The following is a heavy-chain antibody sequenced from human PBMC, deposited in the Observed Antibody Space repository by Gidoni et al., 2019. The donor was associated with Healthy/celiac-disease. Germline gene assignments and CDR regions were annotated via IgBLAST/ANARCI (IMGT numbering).Heavy chain of an antibody. CDR3: ASPISNRDAFDI. V-gene: IGHV3-11*06. CDR1: GFTFSDYY. J-gene: IGHJ3*02. D-gene: IGHD3-9*01. CDR2: ISSSSSYT. Sequence: QVQLVASGGGLVKPGGYLRLSCAASGFTFSDYYMSWIRQAPGKGLEWVSYISSSSSYTNYADSVKGRFTISRDNAKNSLYLQMNSLRAEDTAVYYCASPISNRDAFDIWGQGTMVTVSS.